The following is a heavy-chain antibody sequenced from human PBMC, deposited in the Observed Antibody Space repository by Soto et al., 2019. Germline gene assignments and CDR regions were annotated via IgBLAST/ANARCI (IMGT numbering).Heavy chain of an antibody. CDR3: ARTPRGSYRSNYYYYMDV. D-gene: IGHD3-16*02. CDR2: IYYSGST. CDR1: GGSISSGGYY. Sequence: PSETLSLTCTVSGGSISSGGYYWSWIRQHPGKGLEWIGYIYYSGSTYYNPSLKSRVTISVDTSKNQFSLKLSSVTAADTAVYYCARTPRGSYRSNYYYYMDVWGKGTTVTVSS. V-gene: IGHV4-31*03. J-gene: IGHJ6*03.